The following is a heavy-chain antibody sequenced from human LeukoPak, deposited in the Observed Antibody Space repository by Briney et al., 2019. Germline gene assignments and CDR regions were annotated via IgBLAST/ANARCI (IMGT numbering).Heavy chain of an antibody. CDR2: IYDSGNT. J-gene: IGHJ4*02. CDR1: GGSISRSNFY. CDR3: ATGGGIAVAHA. D-gene: IGHD6-19*01. Sequence: SETLSLTCIVSGGSISRSNFYWAWIRQPPGKGLEWIGSIYDSGNTYYNPSLGSRVTVSADTSKNHFSLKLRSVTAADTAVYYCATGGGIAVAHAWGQGSLVTVSS. V-gene: IGHV4-39*02.